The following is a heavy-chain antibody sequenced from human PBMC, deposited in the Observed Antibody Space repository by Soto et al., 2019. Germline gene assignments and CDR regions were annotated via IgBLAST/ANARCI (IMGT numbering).Heavy chain of an antibody. J-gene: IGHJ4*01. Sequence: QVQLQESGPGLVKPSGTLSLTCAVSGDSIIGTHWWSWVRRPPGKGLEFIGETHHSRGTNYNPSLRSRVTMSLDKSKNHLPLILYSVTAADTGVYYCARYSAASGTYYFDYWGQGTLVTVSS. CDR1: GDSIIGTHW. CDR3: ARYSAASGTYYFDY. V-gene: IGHV4-4*02. CDR2: THHSRGT. D-gene: IGHD6-13*01.